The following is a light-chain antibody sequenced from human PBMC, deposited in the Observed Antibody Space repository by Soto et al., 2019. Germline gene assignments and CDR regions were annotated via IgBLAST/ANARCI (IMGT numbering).Light chain of an antibody. CDR3: SSYTSSSLYV. Sequence: QSALTQPASVSGSPGQSITISCTGTSSDVGGYNYASWYQQHPGKAPKLMIYEVSNRPSGVSNRFSGSKSGNTASLTISGLQAEDEADYYCSSYTSSSLYVFGTGTKLTVL. V-gene: IGLV2-14*01. CDR1: SSDVGGYNY. CDR2: EVS. J-gene: IGLJ1*01.